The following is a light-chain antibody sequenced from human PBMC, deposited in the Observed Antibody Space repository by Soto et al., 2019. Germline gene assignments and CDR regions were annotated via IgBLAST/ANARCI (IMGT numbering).Light chain of an antibody. V-gene: IGKV3-15*01. J-gene: IGKJ4*01. CDR1: QSVSSN. Sequence: EIVMTQSPATLSVSPGERATLSCRASQSVSSNLAWYQQKPGQAPRLLIYGASTRATGIPARVSGSVSGAEFTVTLSCLRSEDFAVYYCQQYNNWPPTVGGGAKVEIK. CDR3: QQYNNWPPT. CDR2: GAS.